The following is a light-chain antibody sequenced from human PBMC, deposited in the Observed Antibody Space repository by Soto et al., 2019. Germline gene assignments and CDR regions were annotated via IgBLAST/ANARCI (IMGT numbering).Light chain of an antibody. Sequence: ELVLTQSPGTLSLSPGERATLSCRASQTVNNNYLAWYQQIPGQAPRLLISGASGRATGTPDRFSGSGSGTDFTLTISRLEPEDFAVYYCQQYGSSPITFGQGTRLEIK. CDR1: QTVNNNY. CDR3: QQYGSSPIT. CDR2: GAS. V-gene: IGKV3-20*01. J-gene: IGKJ5*01.